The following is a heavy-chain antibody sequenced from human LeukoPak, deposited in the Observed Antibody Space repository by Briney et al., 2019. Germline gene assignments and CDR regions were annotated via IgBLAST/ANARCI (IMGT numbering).Heavy chain of an antibody. Sequence: SETLSLTCTVSGGSISSYYWSWIRQPAGKGLEWIGRIYTSGSTNYNPSLKSRVTMSVDTSKNQFSLKLSSVTAADTAVYYCASPRDYYDSSGYYPLQHWGQGTLVTVSS. D-gene: IGHD3-22*01. CDR3: ASPRDYYDSSGYYPLQH. CDR2: IYTSGST. J-gene: IGHJ1*01. V-gene: IGHV4-4*07. CDR1: GGSISSYY.